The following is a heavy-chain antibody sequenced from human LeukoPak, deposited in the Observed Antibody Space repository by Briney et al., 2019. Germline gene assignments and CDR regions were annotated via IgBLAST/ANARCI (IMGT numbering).Heavy chain of an antibody. CDR2: TYYSGTT. CDR3: ARVGTYGSGSYLSWLDY. V-gene: IGHV4-59*01. Sequence: PSETLSLTCTVYGGSISSYYWSWIRQPPGKGLEWNGYTYYSGTTNYNPSLKSRFTISVDTSKNQFSLKLSSVTAADTAVYYCARVGTYGSGSYLSWLDYWGQGTLVTVSS. J-gene: IGHJ4*02. CDR1: GGSISSYY. D-gene: IGHD3-10*01.